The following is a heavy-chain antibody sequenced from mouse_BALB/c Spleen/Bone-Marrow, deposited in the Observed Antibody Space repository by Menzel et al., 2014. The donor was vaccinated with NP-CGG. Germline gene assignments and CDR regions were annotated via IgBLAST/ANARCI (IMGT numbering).Heavy chain of an antibody. J-gene: IGHJ3*01. Sequence: EVKLVESGPDLVKPSQSLSLTCTVTGYSITSGYGWHWIRQFPGNKLEWMGYIHHGGSTNYNPTLKSRISITRDTSKNKVFLQVNSVTSGDTATYYCAREARTKASIAYWGQGTLVTVSA. CDR2: IHHGGST. V-gene: IGHV3-1*02. CDR1: GYSITSGYG. D-gene: IGHD1-2*01. CDR3: AREARTKASIAY.